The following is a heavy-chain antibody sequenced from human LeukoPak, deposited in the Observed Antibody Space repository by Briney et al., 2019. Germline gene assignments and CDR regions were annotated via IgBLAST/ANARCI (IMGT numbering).Heavy chain of an antibody. CDR2: INPSGGST. V-gene: IGHV1-46*01. CDR3: ARESPGRSDIVVVVAAPSYYYYYGMDV. J-gene: IGHJ6*02. Sequence: ASVKVSCKASGYTFIRYYMHWVRQAPGQGPEWMGIINPSGGSTSYAQKFQGSVTMTRDTSTSTVYMELSRLRSDDTAVYYCARESPGRSDIVVVVAAPSYYYYYGMDVWGQGTTVTVSS. D-gene: IGHD2-15*01. CDR1: GYTFIRYY.